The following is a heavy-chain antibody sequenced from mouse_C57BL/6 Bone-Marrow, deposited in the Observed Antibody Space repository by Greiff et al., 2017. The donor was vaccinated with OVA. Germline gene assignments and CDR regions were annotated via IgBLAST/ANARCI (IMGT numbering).Heavy chain of an antibody. Sequence: QVQLQQPGAELVKPGASVKLSCKASGYTFTSYWMHWVKQRPGQGLEWIGMIHPNSGSTNYNEKFKSKATLTVDKSSSTAYMQLSSVASEDAAVYYCAGYGYGSSDYAMDDWGQGTSVTVSS. J-gene: IGHJ4*01. CDR1: GYTFTSYW. CDR3: AGYGYGSSDYAMDD. D-gene: IGHD1-1*01. V-gene: IGHV1-64*01. CDR2: IHPNSGST.